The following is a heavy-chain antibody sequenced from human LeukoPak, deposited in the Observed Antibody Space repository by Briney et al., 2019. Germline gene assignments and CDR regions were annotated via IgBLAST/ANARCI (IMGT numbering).Heavy chain of an antibody. CDR2: IYSGGST. D-gene: IGHD2-2*02. CDR3: ARALGYCSSTSCYSDY. Sequence: GGSLRLSCAASGFTVSSNYMSWVRQAPGKGLEWVSVIYSGGSTYYADSVKGRFTISRDNSKNTLYLQVNSLRAEDTAVYYCARALGYCSSTSCYSDYWGQGTLVTVSS. CDR1: GFTVSSNY. V-gene: IGHV3-66*02. J-gene: IGHJ4*02.